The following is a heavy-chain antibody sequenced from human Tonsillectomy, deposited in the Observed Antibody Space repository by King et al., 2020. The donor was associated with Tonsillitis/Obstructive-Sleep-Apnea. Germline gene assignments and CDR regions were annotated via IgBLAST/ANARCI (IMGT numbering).Heavy chain of an antibody. CDR1: GFTFSSYE. J-gene: IGHJ4*02. D-gene: IGHD1-26*01. CDR2: ISRSGSTI. Sequence: VQLVESGGGLIQPGGSLRLSCAASGFTFSSYEMNWVRQAPGKGLEWVSYISRSGSTIFYADSVKGRFTTSRDNAKNSLYLQMNSLRAEDTAVYYCASGSPRSYYFDYWGQGTLVTVSS. CDR3: ASGSPRSYYFDY. V-gene: IGHV3-48*03.